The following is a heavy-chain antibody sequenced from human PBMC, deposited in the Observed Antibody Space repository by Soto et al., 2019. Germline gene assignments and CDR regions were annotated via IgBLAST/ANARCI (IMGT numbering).Heavy chain of an antibody. V-gene: IGHV3-15*07. D-gene: IGHD3-16*02. CDR3: XXXXXXXXXYQSFDAFDI. CDR2: IKSKTDGGTT. J-gene: IGHJ3*02. CDR1: GFTFSNAW. Sequence: EVQLVESGGGLVKPGGSLRLSCAASGFTFSNAWMNWVRQAPGKGLEWVGRIKSKTDGGTTDYAAPVKGRFTISRDDSKSTLCLQXXXXXXXXTXXXXXXXXXXXXXXYQSFDAFDIWGKGTMVTVSS.